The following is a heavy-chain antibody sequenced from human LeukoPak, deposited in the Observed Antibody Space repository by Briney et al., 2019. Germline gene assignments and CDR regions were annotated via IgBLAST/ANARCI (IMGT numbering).Heavy chain of an antibody. CDR3: AKSESYADAFDI. Sequence: SSGGYYWSWIRQHPGKGLEWVSGISWNSGSIGYADSVKGRFTISRDNAKNSLYLQMNSLRAEDTALYYCAKSESYADAFDIWGQGTMVTVSS. J-gene: IGHJ3*02. CDR2: ISWNSGSI. D-gene: IGHD1-26*01. V-gene: IGHV3-9*01. CDR1: SSGGYY.